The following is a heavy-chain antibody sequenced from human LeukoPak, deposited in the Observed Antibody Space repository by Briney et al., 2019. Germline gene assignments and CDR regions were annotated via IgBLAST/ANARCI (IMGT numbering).Heavy chain of an antibody. J-gene: IGHJ6*03. D-gene: IGHD5-18*01. V-gene: IGHV1-18*01. CDR2: ISAYNGNT. CDR3: ARSRGIQGLGTPNYYYYYMDV. Sequence: GASVKVSCKASGYTFTSYGISWVRQAPGQGLEWMGWISAYNGNTNYAQKLQGRVTMTTDTSTSTAYMELRSLRSDDTAVYYCARSRGIQGLGTPNYYYYYMDVWGKGTTVTVSS. CDR1: GYTFTSYG.